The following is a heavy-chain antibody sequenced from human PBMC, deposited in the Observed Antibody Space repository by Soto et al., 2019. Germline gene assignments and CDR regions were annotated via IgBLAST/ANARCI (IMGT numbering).Heavy chain of an antibody. CDR2: ISYDGSNK. V-gene: IGHV3-30*18. CDR3: AKDSGAAYSYGYDFDY. D-gene: IGHD5-18*01. J-gene: IGHJ4*02. Sequence: GGSLRLSCAASGFTFSSYGMHWVRQAPGKGLEWVAVISYDGSNKYYADSVKGRFTISRDNSKNTLYLQMNSLRAEDTAVYYCAKDSGAAYSYGYDFDYWGQGTLVTVSS. CDR1: GFTFSSYG.